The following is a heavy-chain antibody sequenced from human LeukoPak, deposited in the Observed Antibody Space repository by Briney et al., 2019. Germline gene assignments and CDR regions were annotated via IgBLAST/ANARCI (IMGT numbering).Heavy chain of an antibody. J-gene: IGHJ4*02. CDR1: GGSISSYY. Sequence: SESLSLTCTVSGGSISSYYWSWIRQPPGKGLEWIGYMCFSGSTNYNPSLKSRVTISVDTSKNQFSLKLSSVTAADTAVYYCARATYYDSSGYSPGENYFDYWGQGTLDTVSS. D-gene: IGHD3-22*01. CDR3: ARATYYDSSGYSPGENYFDY. CDR2: MCFSGST. V-gene: IGHV4-59*01.